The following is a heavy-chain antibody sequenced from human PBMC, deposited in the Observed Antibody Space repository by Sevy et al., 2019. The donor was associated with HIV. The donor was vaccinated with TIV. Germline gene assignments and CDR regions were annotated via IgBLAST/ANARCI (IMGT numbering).Heavy chain of an antibody. CDR2: IKNRSDGGTR. CDR3: TTEYPSGPFDF. Sequence: GSLRLSCTASGFTFSNAWMSWVRQVPGKGLEWIGRIKNRSDGGTRDYGAPGKGRFTISRDDSKNTLFLHMNSLRTDDTALYYCTTEYPSGPFDFWGQGVLVTVSS. V-gene: IGHV3-15*01. CDR1: GFTFSNAW. J-gene: IGHJ4*02.